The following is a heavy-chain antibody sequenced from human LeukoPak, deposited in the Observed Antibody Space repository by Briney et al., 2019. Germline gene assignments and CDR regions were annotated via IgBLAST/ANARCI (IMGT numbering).Heavy chain of an antibody. CDR3: ARRVYGGKMHRWFDP. V-gene: IGHV4-39*01. Sequence: KPSETLSLTCTVSGGSISSSSYYWGWLRQPPGKGLEWIGSIYYSGSTYYNPSLKSRVTISVDTSKNQFSLKLSSVTAADTAVYYCARRVYGGKMHRWFDPWGQGTLVTVSS. CDR2: IYYSGST. D-gene: IGHD4-23*01. J-gene: IGHJ5*02. CDR1: GGSISSSSYY.